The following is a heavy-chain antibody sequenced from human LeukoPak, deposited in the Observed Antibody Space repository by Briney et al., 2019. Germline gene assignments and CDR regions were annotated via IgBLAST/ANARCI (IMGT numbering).Heavy chain of an antibody. V-gene: IGHV3-15*01. CDR3: SYGYCGGDCYAEYFDY. J-gene: IGHJ4*02. CDR2: IKSKTDGGTT. Sequence: GGSLRLSCAASGFTFSNAWMSWVRQAPGKGLEWVGRIKSKTDGGTTDYAAPGKGRFTISRDDSKNTLYLQMNSLKTEDTAVYYCSYGYCGGDCYAEYFDYWGQGTLVTVSS. D-gene: IGHD2-21*02. CDR1: GFTFSNAW.